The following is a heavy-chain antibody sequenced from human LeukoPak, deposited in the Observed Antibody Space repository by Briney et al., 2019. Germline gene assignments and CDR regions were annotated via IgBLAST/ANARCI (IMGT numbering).Heavy chain of an antibody. CDR2: IYYSGST. D-gene: IGHD5-18*01. J-gene: IGHJ4*02. CDR3: ARRGGGYSQNYYFDY. Sequence: SETLSLTCTVSGGSISSYYWSWIRQPPGKGLEGIGYIYYSGSTNYNPSLKSRVTISVDTSKNQFSLKLSSVTAADTAVYYCARRGGGYSQNYYFDYWGQGTLVTVSS. CDR1: GGSISSYY. V-gene: IGHV4-59*01.